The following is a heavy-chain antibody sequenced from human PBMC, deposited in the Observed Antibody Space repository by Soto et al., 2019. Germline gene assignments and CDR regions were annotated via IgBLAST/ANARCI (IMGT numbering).Heavy chain of an antibody. J-gene: IGHJ6*02. V-gene: IGHV4-31*03. CDR3: ARESGYCSSTRCYDYYYGMDV. CDR1: GGSLSSGDYY. CDR2: IYYSGST. D-gene: IGHD2-2*03. Sequence: SDTLSLTCTVSGGSLSSGDYYCSWISQHPGRGLEWIGHIYYSGSTYYNASLESRVTISIDTSKNQFSLNLSSVTAADTAVYYCARESGYCSSTRCYDYYYGMDVWGQGTTVNVSS.